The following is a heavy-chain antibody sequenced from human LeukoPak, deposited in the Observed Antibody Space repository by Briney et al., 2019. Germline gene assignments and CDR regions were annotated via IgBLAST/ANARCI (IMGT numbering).Heavy chain of an antibody. Sequence: SETLSLTCTVSGGSISSYYWSWIRQPAGKGLEWIGRIYTSGSTNYNPSLKSRVTISVDTSKNQFSLKLSSVTAADTAVYYCARVGIAVAGKIFDYWGQGTLVTVSS. V-gene: IGHV4-4*07. CDR2: IYTSGST. J-gene: IGHJ4*02. CDR3: ARVGIAVAGKIFDY. D-gene: IGHD6-19*01. CDR1: GGSISSYY.